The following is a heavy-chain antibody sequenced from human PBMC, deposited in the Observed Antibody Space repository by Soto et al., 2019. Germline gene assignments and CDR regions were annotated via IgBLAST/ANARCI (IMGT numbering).Heavy chain of an antibody. D-gene: IGHD3-16*01. V-gene: IGHV4-59*11. J-gene: IGHJ4*02. CDR1: GGSMSSHY. Sequence: SETLSLTCTVSGGSMSSHYWTWLRQPPGKGLEWIGYISYSGSTYYNPSLKSRVTISADTSRNQFSLKLSSVIAVDTAVYYCARADPDASVGYWGQGTLVTVSS. CDR2: ISYSGST. CDR3: ARADPDASVGY.